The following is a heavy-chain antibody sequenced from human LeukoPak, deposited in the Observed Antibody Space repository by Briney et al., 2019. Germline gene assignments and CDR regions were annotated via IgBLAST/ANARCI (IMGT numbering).Heavy chain of an antibody. Sequence: GGSLRLSCAASGFTFSDSYMSWIRQAPGKGLEWLSYISSSGSSIYYADSVKGRFTISRDSAKNSLYLQMNSLRAEDTAVYYCAKSLRIQLWLADWGQGTLVTVSS. CDR3: AKSLRIQLWLAD. D-gene: IGHD5-18*01. CDR2: ISSSGSSI. V-gene: IGHV3-11*01. J-gene: IGHJ4*02. CDR1: GFTFSDSY.